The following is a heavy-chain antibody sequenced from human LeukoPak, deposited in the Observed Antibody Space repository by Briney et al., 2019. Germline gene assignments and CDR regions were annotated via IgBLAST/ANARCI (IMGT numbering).Heavy chain of an antibody. Sequence: ASVKVSCKASGYTFSSYDLNWVRQATGQGLEWMGWMNPNSGNTGYTQKFQGRVTMTRNTSMSTAYMELSSLRSEDTAVYYCARGGRRIAARQRGNWFDPWGQGTLVTVSS. CDR1: GYTFSSYD. CDR2: MNPNSGNT. V-gene: IGHV1-8*01. D-gene: IGHD6-6*01. J-gene: IGHJ5*02. CDR3: ARGGRRIAARQRGNWFDP.